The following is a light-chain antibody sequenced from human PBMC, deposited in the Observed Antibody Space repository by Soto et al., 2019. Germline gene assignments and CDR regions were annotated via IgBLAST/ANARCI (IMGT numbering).Light chain of an antibody. J-gene: IGLJ1*01. Sequence: QSVLTQPPSVSAAPGQKVTISCSGSSSNIGNNYVSWYQQLPGTAPKLLIYENNKRPSGIPDRFSGSKSGTSATLGITGLQTGDEADYYCGTWDSSLSAVYVFGTGTNVTVL. CDR2: ENN. CDR1: SSNIGNNY. V-gene: IGLV1-51*02. CDR3: GTWDSSLSAVYV.